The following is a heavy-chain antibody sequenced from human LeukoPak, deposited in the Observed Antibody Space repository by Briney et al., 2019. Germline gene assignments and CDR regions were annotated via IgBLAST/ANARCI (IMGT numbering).Heavy chain of an antibody. V-gene: IGHV3-30-3*01. CDR1: GFDFHNYV. Sequence: GGSLRLSCAASGFDFHNYVIHWVRQAPGKGLEWVAVISSDVNIKYYADSVKGRFTISRDSSSKMVSLQMNSLGTEDTAVYYCVSFYEAYWGRGTLVTVSS. D-gene: IGHD2/OR15-2a*01. J-gene: IGHJ4*02. CDR3: VSFYEAY. CDR2: ISSDVNIK.